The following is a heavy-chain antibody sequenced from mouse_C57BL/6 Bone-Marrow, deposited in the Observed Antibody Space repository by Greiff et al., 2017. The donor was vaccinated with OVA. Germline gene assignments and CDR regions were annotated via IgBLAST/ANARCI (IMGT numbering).Heavy chain of an antibody. CDR1: GYTFTSYW. Sequence: VQLQQPGAGLVKPGASVKMSCKASGYTFTSYWITWVKQRPGQGLEWIGDIYPGSGSTYYNEKFKSKVTLTVDTSTSTAYMQLSSLTSEDSAVYDCAREDSSGYDYYAMDYWGQGTSVTVSS. J-gene: IGHJ4*01. V-gene: IGHV1-55*01. CDR2: IYPGSGST. D-gene: IGHD3-2*02. CDR3: AREDSSGYDYYAMDY.